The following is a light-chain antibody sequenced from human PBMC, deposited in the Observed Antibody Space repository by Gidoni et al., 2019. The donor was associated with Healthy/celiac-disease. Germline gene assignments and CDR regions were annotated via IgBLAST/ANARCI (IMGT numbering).Light chain of an antibody. J-gene: IGKJ2*01. CDR3: QQSYSTPRT. V-gene: IGKV1-39*01. Sequence: DLQMTQSPSSLSASVGDRVTITCRARQSISSYLNWYQQKPGKAPKLLIYAASSLQRGVPSRFSGSGSWTDFTLTIRSLQPEDFATYYCQQSYSTPRTFGQGTKLEIK. CDR1: QSISSY. CDR2: AAS.